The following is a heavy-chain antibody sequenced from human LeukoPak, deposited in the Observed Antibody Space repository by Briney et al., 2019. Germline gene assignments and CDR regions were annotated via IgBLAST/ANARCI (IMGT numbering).Heavy chain of an antibody. CDR3: ARGFDP. V-gene: IGHV4-61*02. J-gene: IGHJ5*02. CDR2: IYASGNT. CDR1: GGSITSGNYY. Sequence: PSETLSLTCTVSGGSITSGNYYWSWIRQPAGTGLEWIGRIYASGNTNYNPSLKSRVTISVDTSKNQFSLRLSSVTAADTAVYYCARGFDPWGQGTLVTVSS.